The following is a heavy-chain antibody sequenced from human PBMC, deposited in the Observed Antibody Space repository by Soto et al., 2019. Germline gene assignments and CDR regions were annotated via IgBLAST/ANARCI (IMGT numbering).Heavy chain of an antibody. J-gene: IGHJ1*01. V-gene: IGHV3-30-3*01. CDR1: GSTFSNYA. CDR2: ISYDGNDQ. Sequence: PGGTLRLSCAASGSTFSNYAMHWVRQAPGKGLEWVAAISYDGNDQYYADSVKGRFTISRDNSKNTLFLYMNSLRTDDTAVYYCARDLMPGAADWQEYFHYCGQGTLVTVSS. CDR3: ARDLMPGAADWQEYFHY. D-gene: IGHD6-13*01.